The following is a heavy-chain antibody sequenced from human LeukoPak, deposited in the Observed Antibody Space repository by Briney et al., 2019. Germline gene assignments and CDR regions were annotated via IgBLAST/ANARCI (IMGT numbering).Heavy chain of an antibody. D-gene: IGHD2-2*01. V-gene: IGHV3-23*01. CDR2: ISGSGGST. Sequence: PGGSLRLSCAASGFTFSSYAMSWVRQAPGKGLEWVSAISGSGGSTYYADSVKGRFTISRDNSKNTLYVQMNSPRAEDTAVYYCARSLPAAGSPFDYWGQGTLVTVSS. CDR1: GFTFSSYA. CDR3: ARSLPAAGSPFDY. J-gene: IGHJ4*02.